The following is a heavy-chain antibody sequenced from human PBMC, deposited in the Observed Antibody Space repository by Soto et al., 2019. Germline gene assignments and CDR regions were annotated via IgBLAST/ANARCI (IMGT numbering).Heavy chain of an antibody. J-gene: IGHJ4*02. Sequence: VQLLESGGGWVQPGGSLRLSCAASGITISNYPMSWVRQAPGKGLDWVSGISGSGDRTYYADSAEGRFTISKDISRNSLALQLDSLGVEDTAVYFCVKDDGGYPSTAPHWGQGTLVTVSS. D-gene: IGHD3-22*01. CDR2: ISGSGDRT. CDR3: VKDDGGYPSTAPH. V-gene: IGHV3-23*01. CDR1: GITISNYP.